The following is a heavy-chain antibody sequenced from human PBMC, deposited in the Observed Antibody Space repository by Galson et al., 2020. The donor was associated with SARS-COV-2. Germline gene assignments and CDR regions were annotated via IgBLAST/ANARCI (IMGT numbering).Heavy chain of an antibody. J-gene: IGHJ6*02. CDR1: GFTFSSYD. CDR2: IGTAGDT. CDR3: ARAPPGIAVAGYYYYYGMVV. V-gene: IGHV3-13*04. D-gene: IGHD6-19*01. Sequence: GGSLRLSCAASGFTFSSYDMHWVRQATGKGLEWVSAIGTAGDTYYPGSVKGRFTISRENAKNSLYLQMNSLRAGDTAVYYCARAPPGIAVAGYYYYYGMVVWGQGTTVTVAS.